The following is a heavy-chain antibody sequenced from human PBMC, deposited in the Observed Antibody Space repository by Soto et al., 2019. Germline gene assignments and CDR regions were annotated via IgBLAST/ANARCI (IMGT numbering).Heavy chain of an antibody. CDR3: AKAGPSYYYDSSGYYLGPGYGMDV. CDR2: ISGSGGST. D-gene: IGHD3-22*01. CDR1: GLTLSSYA. Sequence: VGSLRLSCAASGLTLSSYAMSWVRQAPGKGLEWVSAISGSGGSTYYADSVKGRFTISRDNSKNTLYLQMNSLRAEDTAVYYCAKAGPSYYYDSSGYYLGPGYGMDVWGQGTTVTVSS. J-gene: IGHJ6*02. V-gene: IGHV3-23*01.